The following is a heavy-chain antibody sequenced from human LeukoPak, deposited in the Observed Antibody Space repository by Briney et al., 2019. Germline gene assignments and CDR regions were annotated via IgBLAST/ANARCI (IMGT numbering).Heavy chain of an antibody. CDR3: ARKSGSYTY. D-gene: IGHD1-26*01. V-gene: IGHV3-48*04. J-gene: IGHJ4*02. CDR2: ISSSGSTI. Sequence: QPGGSLRLSCAASGFAFSSCWMHWVRQAPGKGLEWVSYISSSGSTIYYADSVKGRFTISRDNAKNSLYLQMNSLRAEDTAVYYCARKSGSYTYWGQGTLVTVSS. CDR1: GFAFSSCW.